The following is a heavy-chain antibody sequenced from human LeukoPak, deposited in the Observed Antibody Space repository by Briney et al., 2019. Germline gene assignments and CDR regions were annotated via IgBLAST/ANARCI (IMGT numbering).Heavy chain of an antibody. D-gene: IGHD3-22*01. J-gene: IGHJ3*02. Sequence: GGSLRLSCAASGFTFSSYEMNWVRQAPGKGLEWVSYISSSGSTIYYADSVKGRFTISRDNAKNSLYLQMNSLRAEDTAVYYCAKVGASSGPNHHAFDIWGQGTMVTVSS. CDR2: ISSSGSTI. CDR3: AKVGASSGPNHHAFDI. V-gene: IGHV3-48*03. CDR1: GFTFSSYE.